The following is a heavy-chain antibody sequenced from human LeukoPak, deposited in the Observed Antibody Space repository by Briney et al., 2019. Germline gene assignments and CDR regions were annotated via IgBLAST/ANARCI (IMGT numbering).Heavy chain of an antibody. Sequence: SVKVSCKASGGTFRRYTIIWVRQAPGQGLEWMGRIVPSVDIANYAQKFQGRVTIIADKSTSTAYMELSSLRSEDTAVYYCAREDGYNDYWGQGTLVTVSS. V-gene: IGHV1-69*04. CDR3: AREDGYNDY. J-gene: IGHJ4*02. CDR2: IVPSVDIA. CDR1: GGTFRRYT. D-gene: IGHD5-24*01.